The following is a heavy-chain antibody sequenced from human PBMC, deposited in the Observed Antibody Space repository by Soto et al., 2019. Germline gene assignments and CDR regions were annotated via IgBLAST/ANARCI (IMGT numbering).Heavy chain of an antibody. D-gene: IGHD2-15*01. V-gene: IGHV3-33*01. CDR1: GFTFSSYG. J-gene: IGHJ6*02. CDR3: ARDLSGGYGMDV. CDR2: IWYDGSNK. Sequence: GGSLRLSCAASGFTFSSYGMHWVRQAPGKGLEWVAVIWYDGSNKYYADSVKGRFTISRDNSKNTLYLQMNSLRAEDTAVYYCARDLSGGYGMDVWGQGTTVTVS.